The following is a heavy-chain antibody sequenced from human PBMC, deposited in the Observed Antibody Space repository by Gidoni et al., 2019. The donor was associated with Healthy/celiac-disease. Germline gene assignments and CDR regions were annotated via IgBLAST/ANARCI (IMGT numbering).Heavy chain of an antibody. D-gene: IGHD2-2*01. CDR1: GFTFSSYG. J-gene: IGHJ4*02. V-gene: IGHV3-30*18. Sequence: QVQLVESGGGVVQPGRSLRLSCAASGFTFSSYGMHWVRQAPGKGLEWVAVISYDGSNKYYADSVKGRFNISRDNSKNTLYLQMNSLRAEDTAVYYCAKDHCSSTSCYLFDYWGQGTLVTVSS. CDR2: ISYDGSNK. CDR3: AKDHCSSTSCYLFDY.